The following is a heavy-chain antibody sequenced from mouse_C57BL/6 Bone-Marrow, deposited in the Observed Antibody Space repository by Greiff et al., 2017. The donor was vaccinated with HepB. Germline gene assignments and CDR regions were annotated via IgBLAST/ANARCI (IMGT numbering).Heavy chain of an antibody. CDR2: IDPETGGT. V-gene: IGHV1-15*01. Sequence: QVQLQQSGAELVRPGASVTLSCKASGYTFTDYDMHWVKQTPVHGLEWIGAIDPETGGTAYNQKFKGKAILTADKSSSTAYMELRSLTSEDSAVYYCTRCAMDYWGQGTSVTVSS. J-gene: IGHJ4*01. CDR3: TRCAMDY. CDR1: GYTFTDYD.